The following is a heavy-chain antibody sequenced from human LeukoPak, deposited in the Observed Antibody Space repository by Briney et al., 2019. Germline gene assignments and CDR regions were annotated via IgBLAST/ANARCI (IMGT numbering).Heavy chain of an antibody. CDR1: GGTFSIYT. CDR2: IIPILGIA. V-gene: IGHV1-69*04. CDR3: ARDMGYCSSTSCYRIDYYYYYGMDV. Sequence: GSAVKVSCKASGGTFSIYTISWVRQAPGQGLEWMGRIIPILGIANYAQKFQGRVTITADKSTSTAYMELNSLRSEDTAVYYCARDMGYCSSTSCYRIDYYYYYGMDVWGQGTTVTVSS. D-gene: IGHD2-2*01. J-gene: IGHJ6*02.